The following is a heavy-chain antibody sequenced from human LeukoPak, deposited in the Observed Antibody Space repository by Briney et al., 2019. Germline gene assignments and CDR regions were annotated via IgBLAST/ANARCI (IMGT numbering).Heavy chain of an antibody. D-gene: IGHD3-10*01. V-gene: IGHV3-66*01. J-gene: IGHJ4*02. CDR2: IYRGGEA. CDR3: ARGSPFEY. CDR1: GFTVSSNY. Sequence: GGSLRLSCAASGFTVSSNYMSWVRQAPGKGLECVSIIYRGGEAYYADSVRDRFTISRDNPKNTLYLQMNSLRAEDTAVYYCARGSPFEYWGQGTLVTVSS.